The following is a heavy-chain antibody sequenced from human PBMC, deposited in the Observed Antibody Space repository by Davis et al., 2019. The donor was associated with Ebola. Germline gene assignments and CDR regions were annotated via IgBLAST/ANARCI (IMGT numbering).Heavy chain of an antibody. CDR1: GGTFSSYA. V-gene: IGHV1-69*13. D-gene: IGHD6-19*01. J-gene: IGHJ4*02. CDR3: ARVGSIAVAGTDY. CDR2: IIPIFGTA. Sequence: PVKVSCKASGGTFSSYAISWVRQAPGQGLEWMGGIIPIFGTANYAQKFQGRVTITADESTSTAYMELSSLRSEDTAVYYCARVGSIAVAGTDYWGQGTLVTVSS.